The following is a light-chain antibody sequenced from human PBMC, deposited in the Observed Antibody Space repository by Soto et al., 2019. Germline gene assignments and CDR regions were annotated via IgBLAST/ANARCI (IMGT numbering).Light chain of an antibody. CDR1: SSNIGINY. CDR3: SAWDNSLNGYV. V-gene: IGLV1-44*01. Sequence: QSVLTQPPSASGTPGQRVTISCSGSSSNIGINYVYWYQHLPGTAPPRLIFTAGQRPSGVPGRFSGSKSGTSASLAISGLQSEDEGDYYCSAWDNSLNGYVFGPGTKVTV. CDR2: TAG. J-gene: IGLJ1*01.